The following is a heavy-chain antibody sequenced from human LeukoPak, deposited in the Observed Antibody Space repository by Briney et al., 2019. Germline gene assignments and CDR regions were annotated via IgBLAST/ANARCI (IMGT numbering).Heavy chain of an antibody. Sequence: PGGSLRLSCAAPGFTFSSYAMHWVRQAPGKGLEWVAVISYDGSNKYYADSVKGRFTISRDNSKSTLYLQMNSLRAEDTAVYYCARALAVAVDYWGQGTLVTVSS. V-gene: IGHV3-30-3*01. CDR1: GFTFSSYA. D-gene: IGHD6-19*01. J-gene: IGHJ4*02. CDR3: ARALAVAVDY. CDR2: ISYDGSNK.